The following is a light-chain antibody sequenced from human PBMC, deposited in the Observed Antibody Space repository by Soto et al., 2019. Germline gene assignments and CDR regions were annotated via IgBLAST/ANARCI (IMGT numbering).Light chain of an antibody. CDR1: QTISSW. J-gene: IGKJ1*01. Sequence: DIKMSHSPSTLSGTVGDRVTITCRASQTISSWLAWYQQKPGKAPKLLIYKASTLKSGVPSRFSGSGSGTEFTLTISSLQPDDFATYYCQHYNSYSEAFGQGTMA. CDR2: KAS. CDR3: QHYNSYSEA. V-gene: IGKV1-5*03.